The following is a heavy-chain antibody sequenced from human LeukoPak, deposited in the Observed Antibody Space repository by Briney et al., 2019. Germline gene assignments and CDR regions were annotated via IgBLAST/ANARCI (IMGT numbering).Heavy chain of an antibody. CDR3: TRRMRGLGSYSDDFDI. V-gene: IGHV3-23*01. Sequence: GGSLRLSCAASGFIFDTYAMGWVRQAPGKGLEWVSAIPGRDDSTYYADSVRGRFTISRDNSKNTLYLQMNSLRAGDTAVYFCTRRMRGLGSYSDDFDIWGQGTMVTVSS. J-gene: IGHJ3*02. CDR2: IPGRDDST. CDR1: GFIFDTYA. D-gene: IGHD3-10*01.